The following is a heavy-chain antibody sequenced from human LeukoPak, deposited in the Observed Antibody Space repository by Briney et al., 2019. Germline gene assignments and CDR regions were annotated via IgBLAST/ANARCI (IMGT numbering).Heavy chain of an antibody. CDR2: INWNAGST. Sequence: GRSLRLSRAASGLTFDDYGMSCVRPAPGKGLEWGSGINWNAGSTGYASSVKGRFTISRDNAKNSLYLQMNSLRAEDTALYYCARDRITIFGVEYYYDYNMDVWGKGTTVTVSS. CDR3: ARDRITIFGVEYYYDYNMDV. J-gene: IGHJ6*03. CDR1: GLTFDDYG. D-gene: IGHD3-3*01. V-gene: IGHV3-20*04.